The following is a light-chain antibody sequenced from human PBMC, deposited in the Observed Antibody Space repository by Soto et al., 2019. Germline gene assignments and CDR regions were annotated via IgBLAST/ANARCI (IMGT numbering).Light chain of an antibody. CDR2: EVS. J-gene: IGLJ2*01. V-gene: IGLV2-14*01. CDR1: SSDVGGYSY. CDR3: SSFSSSSTLVV. Sequence: QSALTQPASMSGSPGQSITISRTGTSSDVGGYSYVSWYQQHPGKAPKLMIYEVSNRPSGVSNRVSGSKSGNTASLTISGLQAEDEADYSCSSFSSSSTLVVFGGGTKLTVL.